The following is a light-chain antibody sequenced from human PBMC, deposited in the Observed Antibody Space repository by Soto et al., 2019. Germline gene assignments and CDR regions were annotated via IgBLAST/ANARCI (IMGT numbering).Light chain of an antibody. V-gene: IGLV2-23*01. Sequence: QSALTQPASVSGSPGQSITISCTGTNSDVGSYNLVSWYQQHPGKAPKLVIYEGSKRPSGLSNRFSGSKSGNTASLTISGLQAEDDADYYCCSYAGRSTYVFGGGTKLTVL. CDR2: EGS. J-gene: IGLJ2*01. CDR3: CSYAGRSTYV. CDR1: NSDVGSYNL.